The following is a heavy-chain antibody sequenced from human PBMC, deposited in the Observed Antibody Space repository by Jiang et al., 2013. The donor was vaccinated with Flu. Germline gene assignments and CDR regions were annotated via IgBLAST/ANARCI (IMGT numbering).Heavy chain of an antibody. CDR1: GYTFTSYY. J-gene: IGHJ4*02. D-gene: IGHD2-2*03. Sequence: GAEVKKPGASVKVSCKASGYTFTSYYMHWVRQAPGQGLEWMGIINPSGGTTSYAQNFQGRVTMTRDTSTSTVYMELSSLRSEDTALYYCARDRQAWISALEYWGQGTLVTVSS. CDR2: INPSGGTT. CDR3: ARDRQAWISALEY. V-gene: IGHV1-46*01.